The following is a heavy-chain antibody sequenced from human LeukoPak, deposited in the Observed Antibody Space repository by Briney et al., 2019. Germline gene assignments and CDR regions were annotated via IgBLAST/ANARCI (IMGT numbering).Heavy chain of an antibody. V-gene: IGHV1-69*05. CDR1: GGTFSSYA. CDR3: ATFGNYEFSYYDSSTAEYFQH. D-gene: IGHD3-22*01. Sequence: ASVKVSCKASGGTFSSYAISWVRQAPGQGLEWMGRIIPIFGTANYAQKFQGRVTITTDESTSTAYMELSSLRSEDTAVYYCATFGNYEFSYYDSSTAEYFQHWGQGTLVTASS. J-gene: IGHJ1*01. CDR2: IIPIFGTA.